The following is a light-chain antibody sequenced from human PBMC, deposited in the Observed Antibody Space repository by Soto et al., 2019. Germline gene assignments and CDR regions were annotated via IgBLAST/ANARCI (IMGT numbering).Light chain of an antibody. J-gene: IGLJ2*01. V-gene: IGLV3-21*04. Sequence: SYELTQPPSVSVAPGKTARITCGGNNIGSKSVHWYQQKPGQAPVLVIYYDSARPSGIPERFSGSNSGNTATLTISRVEAGDEADYYCQVWDSSRDQGVFGGGTKLTVL. CDR3: QVWDSSRDQGV. CDR2: YDS. CDR1: NIGSKS.